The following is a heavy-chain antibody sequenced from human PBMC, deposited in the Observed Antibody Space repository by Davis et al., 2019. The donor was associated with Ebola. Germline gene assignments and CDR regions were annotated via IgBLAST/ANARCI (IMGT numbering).Heavy chain of an antibody. CDR3: AREEGSSRWQNNWFDY. J-gene: IGHJ5*01. CDR1: GFSFDAYA. CDR2: IWYEGTDG. Sequence: GGSLRLSCEASGFSFDAYAMHWVRQAPGKGLEWVSSIWYEGTDGNYADSVRGRFIISRDDSKNTLDLQMNSLRVEDTAIYYCAREEGSSRWQNNWFDYWGQGTLVTVSS. D-gene: IGHD2-2*01. V-gene: IGHV3-33*08.